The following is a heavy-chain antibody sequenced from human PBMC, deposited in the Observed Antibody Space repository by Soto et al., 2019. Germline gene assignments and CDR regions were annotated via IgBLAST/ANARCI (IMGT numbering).Heavy chain of an antibody. D-gene: IGHD4-17*01. J-gene: IGHJ4*02. V-gene: IGHV4-34*01. CDR2: INPSGST. CDR1: GGSLSGYY. Sequence: QVHLQQWGAGLLKPSETLSLTCAVYGGSLSGYYWSWIRQPPGKGLEWIGEINPSGSTNYTPSLKSRVTMSGDTPKNKFSLKLISVTAAYTAVYYCARGRDGGAANWGQGTLVTVSS. CDR3: ARGRDGGAAN.